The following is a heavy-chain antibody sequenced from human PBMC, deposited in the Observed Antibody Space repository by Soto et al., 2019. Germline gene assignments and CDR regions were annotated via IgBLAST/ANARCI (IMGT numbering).Heavy chain of an antibody. CDR2: INPSGGST. V-gene: IGHV1-46*01. CDR3: AKDWGFSGYEHFDY. D-gene: IGHD5-12*01. Sequence: QVQLVQSGAEVKKPGASVKVSCKASGYTFTSYDIHWVRQAPGQRLEWMGMINPSGGSTNYAQKIQGRVTLTRDTSTSTVYMELSSLTSEDTALYYCAKDWGFSGYEHFDYWGQGTLVTVSS. CDR1: GYTFTSYD. J-gene: IGHJ4*02.